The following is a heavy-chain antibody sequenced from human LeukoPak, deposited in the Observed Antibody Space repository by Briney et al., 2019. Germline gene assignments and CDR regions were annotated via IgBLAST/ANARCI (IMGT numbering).Heavy chain of an antibody. D-gene: IGHD3-22*01. Sequence: GASVKVSCKASGYTFTGYYMHWVRQAPGQGLEWMGWINPNSGGTNYAQKFQGRVTMTRDTSISTAYMELSRLRSDDTAAYYCARGPSFYYYDSSGYLPDYWGQGTLVTVSS. CDR1: GYTFTGYY. V-gene: IGHV1-2*02. CDR2: INPNSGGT. J-gene: IGHJ4*02. CDR3: ARGPSFYYYDSSGYLPDY.